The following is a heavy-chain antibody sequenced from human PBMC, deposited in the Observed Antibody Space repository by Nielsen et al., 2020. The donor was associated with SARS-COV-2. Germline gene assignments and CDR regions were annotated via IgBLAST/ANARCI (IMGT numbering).Heavy chain of an antibody. CDR3: AKTLFSDYGDYYWYFDL. J-gene: IGHJ2*01. CDR1: GFTFDDYA. D-gene: IGHD4-17*01. Sequence: LKISCAASGFTFDDYAMHWVRQAPGKGLEWVSGISWNSGSIGYADSVKGRFTISRDNAKNSLYLQMNSLRAEDTALYYCAKTLFSDYGDYYWYFDLWGRGTLVTVSS. V-gene: IGHV3-9*01. CDR2: ISWNSGSI.